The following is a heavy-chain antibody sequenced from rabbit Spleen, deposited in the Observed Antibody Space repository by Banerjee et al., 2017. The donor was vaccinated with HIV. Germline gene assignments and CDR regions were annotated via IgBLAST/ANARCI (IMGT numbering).Heavy chain of an antibody. J-gene: IGHJ4*01. CDR1: GFSFSSSYW. Sequence: QEQLEESGGDLVKPEGSLTLTCAASGFSFSSSYWICWVRQAPGKGLEWIACINAGSSGSYYANWAKGRFTISKTSSTTVTLQLTSLTAADTATYFCVGGWRNSDYAYGFYLRGPGTLVTVS. D-gene: IGHD6-1*01. V-gene: IGHV1S45*01. CDR2: INAGSSGS. CDR3: VGGWRNSDYAYGFYL.